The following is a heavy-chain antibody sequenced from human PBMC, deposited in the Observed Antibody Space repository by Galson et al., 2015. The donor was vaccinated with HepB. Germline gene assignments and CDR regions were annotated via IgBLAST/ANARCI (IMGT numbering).Heavy chain of an antibody. D-gene: IGHD1-7*01. Sequence: WIGEIYHSGTTNYNPSLKSRVTISIDKSKNQFSLKLSSVTAADTAVYYCARAELELPFDIWGQGTMVTVSS. CDR2: IYHSGTT. V-gene: IGHV4-4*02. CDR3: ARAELELPFDI. J-gene: IGHJ3*02.